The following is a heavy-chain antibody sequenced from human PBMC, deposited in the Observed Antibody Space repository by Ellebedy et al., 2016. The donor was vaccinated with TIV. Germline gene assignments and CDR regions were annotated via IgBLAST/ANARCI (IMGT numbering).Heavy chain of an antibody. J-gene: IGHJ4*02. Sequence: GESLKISXAASGFSYSWHWMHWVRQAPGKGLVWVSRINNDGTATTYADSVKGRFTISRDDAENSLYLQMNSLRDEDTALYYCARGGAGFDSMNRELSFDSWGQGTLVIVSS. D-gene: IGHD1-26*01. CDR2: INNDGTAT. CDR1: GFSYSWHW. V-gene: IGHV3-74*01. CDR3: ARGGAGFDSMNRELSFDS.